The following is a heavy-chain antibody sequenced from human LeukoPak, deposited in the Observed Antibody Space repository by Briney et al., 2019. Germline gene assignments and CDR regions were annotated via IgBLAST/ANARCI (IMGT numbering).Heavy chain of an antibody. CDR2: INPNSGGT. CDR3: ARGGGMGHYYYYMDV. V-gene: IGHV1-2*02. J-gene: IGHJ6*03. D-gene: IGHD5-24*01. Sequence: ASVKVSCKASGYTFTGYYMHWVRQAPGQGLEWMGWINPNSGGTNYAQKFQGRVTMTRDTSISTAYMELSRLRSDDTAVYSCARGGGMGHYYYYMDVWGKGTTVTISS. CDR1: GYTFTGYY.